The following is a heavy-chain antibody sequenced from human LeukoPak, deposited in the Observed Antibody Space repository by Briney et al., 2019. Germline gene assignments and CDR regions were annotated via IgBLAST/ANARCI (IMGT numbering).Heavy chain of an antibody. D-gene: IGHD6-19*01. V-gene: IGHV1-69*13. J-gene: IGHJ4*02. Sequence: GASVNVSYTPSDGTFTIYAISWVRQAPGQGRGWFGCIIPIFGTSNSAQKFHGLVTITADESTSTAYMELSSLRSEDTAVYYCARWNSGLEFDYWGQGTLVSVSS. CDR1: DGTFTIYA. CDR2: IIPIFGTS. CDR3: ARWNSGLEFDY.